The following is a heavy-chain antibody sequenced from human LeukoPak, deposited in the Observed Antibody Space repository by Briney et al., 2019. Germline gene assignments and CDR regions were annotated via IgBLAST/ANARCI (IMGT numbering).Heavy chain of an antibody. D-gene: IGHD1-14*01. Sequence: ASVKVSCKASGYTFTSYAMHWVRQAPGQRLEWMGWINAGNGNTKYSQKFQGRVTITRDTSASTAYMELSSLRSEDTAVYYCARDPEPAVINNWFDPWGQGTLVTVSS. CDR2: INAGNGNT. CDR1: GYTFTSYA. V-gene: IGHV1-3*01. CDR3: ARDPEPAVINNWFDP. J-gene: IGHJ5*02.